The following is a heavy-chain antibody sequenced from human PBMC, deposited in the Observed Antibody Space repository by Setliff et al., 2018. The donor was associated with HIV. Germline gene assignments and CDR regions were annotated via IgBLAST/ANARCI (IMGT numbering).Heavy chain of an antibody. Sequence: SETLSLTCAVYGGSFSGYYWSWIRQPPGKGLEWIGEINHSGSTNYNPSLKRRVTISVDTSKNQFSLKLSSVTAADTAVYYCARVLAAAGSFDYWGQGTLVTVSS. V-gene: IGHV4-34*01. D-gene: IGHD6-13*01. CDR2: INHSGST. J-gene: IGHJ4*02. CDR3: ARVLAAAGSFDY. CDR1: GGSFSGYY.